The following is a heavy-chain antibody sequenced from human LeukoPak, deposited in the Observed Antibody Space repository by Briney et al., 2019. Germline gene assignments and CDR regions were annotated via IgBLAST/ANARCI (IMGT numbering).Heavy chain of an antibody. Sequence: SETLSLTCAVYGGSFSGYYWSRIRQPPGKGLEWIGEINLSGSTNYNLSLKSRVTISVDTSKNQFSLKLSSVTAAATALYYCARRVPKPYRAPGGASGNWGKGTPVTVSS. CDR3: ARRVPKPYRAPGGASGN. CDR1: GGSFSGYY. V-gene: IGHV4-34*01. CDR2: INLSGST. D-gene: IGHD3-10*01. J-gene: IGHJ4*02.